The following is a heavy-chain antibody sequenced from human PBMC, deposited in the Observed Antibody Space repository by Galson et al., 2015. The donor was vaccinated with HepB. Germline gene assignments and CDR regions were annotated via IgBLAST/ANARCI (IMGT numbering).Heavy chain of an antibody. Sequence: SVKVSCKASEFTFTSSAVQWVRQARGQRLEWIGWIVVGSGNTNYAQKFQERVTITRDMSTSTAYMELSSLRSEDTAVYYCAAGIAAGIGGYWGQGTLVTVSS. J-gene: IGHJ4*02. CDR1: EFTFTSSA. CDR3: AAGIAAGIGGY. CDR2: IVVGSGNT. V-gene: IGHV1-58*01. D-gene: IGHD6-13*01.